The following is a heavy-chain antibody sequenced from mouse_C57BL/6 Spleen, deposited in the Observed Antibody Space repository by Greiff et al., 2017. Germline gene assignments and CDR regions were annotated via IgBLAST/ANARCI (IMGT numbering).Heavy chain of an antibody. D-gene: IGHD2-1*01. Sequence: QVQLQQSGAELARPGASVKMSCKASGYTFTSYTMHWVKQRPGQGLEWIGYINPSSGYTKYNQKFKDKATLTADKSSSTAYMKQGSLTSEDSAVYYCARKDYGNYGGYAMDYWGQGTSVTVSS. CDR2: INPSSGYT. V-gene: IGHV1-4*01. CDR3: ARKDYGNYGGYAMDY. CDR1: GYTFTSYT. J-gene: IGHJ4*01.